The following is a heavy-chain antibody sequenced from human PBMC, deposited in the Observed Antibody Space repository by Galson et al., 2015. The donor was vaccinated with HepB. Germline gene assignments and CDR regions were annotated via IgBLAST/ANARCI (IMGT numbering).Heavy chain of an antibody. CDR3: ARSHYYESWFDP. CDR1: GFTSKTYG. V-gene: IGHV3-33*03. CDR2: IWHDGQYR. Sequence: SLRLSCAVSGFTSKTYGIHWVRHSPDRGLDWVAVIWHDGQYRDYADSVKGRFTISSDNSKSTHYLHLSSLRLGDTAIYYCARSHYYESWFDPWGQGTLVTVSS. J-gene: IGHJ5*02. D-gene: IGHD3-22*01.